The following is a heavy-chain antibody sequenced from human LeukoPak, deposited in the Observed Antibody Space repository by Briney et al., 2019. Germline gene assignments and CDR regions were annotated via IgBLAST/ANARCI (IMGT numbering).Heavy chain of an antibody. CDR2: MNPNSGNT. CDR1: GYTFTSYD. J-gene: IGHJ6*03. Sequence: GASVKVSCKASGYTFTSYDINWVRQATGQGLEWMGWMNPNSGNTGYAQKFQGRVTMTRNTSISTAYMELSSLRSEDTAVYYCARYPIVANDRPSYYYYMDVWGKGTTVTVSS. D-gene: IGHD5-12*01. V-gene: IGHV1-8*01. CDR3: ARYPIVANDRPSYYYYMDV.